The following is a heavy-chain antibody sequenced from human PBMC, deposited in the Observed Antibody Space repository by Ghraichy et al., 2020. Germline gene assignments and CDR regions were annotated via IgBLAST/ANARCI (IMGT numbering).Heavy chain of an antibody. CDR1: GFTFSSYA. D-gene: IGHD3-9*01. Sequence: GGSLRLSCAASGFTFSSYAMHWVRQAPGKGLEWVAVISYDGSNKYYADSVKGRFTISRDNSKNTLYLQMNSLRAEDTAVYYCARVKVLRYFDWLSSPFDYWGQGTLVTGSS. J-gene: IGHJ4*02. CDR3: ARVKVLRYFDWLSSPFDY. CDR2: ISYDGSNK. V-gene: IGHV3-30-3*01.